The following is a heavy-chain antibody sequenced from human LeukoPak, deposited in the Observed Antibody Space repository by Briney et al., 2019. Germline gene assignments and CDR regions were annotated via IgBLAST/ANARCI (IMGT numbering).Heavy chain of an antibody. J-gene: IGHJ3*02. CDR3: ARGGMVRRVMGAFDI. V-gene: IGHV3-7*01. Sequence: GGSLRLSCAASGFTLSSYSMSWVRQAPGKGLEWVANIKQDGSEKYYVDSVKGRFTVSRDNAKNSLYLQMNSLRAEDTAVFYCARGGMVRRVMGAFDIWGQGTLVTVSS. CDR1: GFTLSSYS. CDR2: IKQDGSEK. D-gene: IGHD3-10*01.